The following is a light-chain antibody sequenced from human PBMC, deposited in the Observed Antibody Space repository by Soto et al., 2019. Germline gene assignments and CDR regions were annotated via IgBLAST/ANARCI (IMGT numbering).Light chain of an antibody. CDR3: QQSAKWPST. CDR2: DAS. J-gene: IGKJ2*02. Sequence: EVGLTQSPDTLSLSPGETATLSCRASHSCDRDVAWYQQKLGQAPSILISDASPRATGVAARFTGSGSATDFSVTIISLEPEDFAVYYCQQSAKWPSTFGPGTKVDI. V-gene: IGKV3-11*01. CDR1: HSCDRD.